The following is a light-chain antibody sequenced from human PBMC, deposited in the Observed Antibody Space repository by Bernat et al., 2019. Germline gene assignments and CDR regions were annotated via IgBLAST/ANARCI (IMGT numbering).Light chain of an antibody. CDR2: QNN. CDR3: QAWDTTTTWV. J-gene: IGLJ3*02. CDR1: ELGDKY. Sequence: SFELTQPPSVSVSPGQTASITCSGDELGDKYAYWYQQKPGQSPVLVISQNNKRPSGIPERFSGSNSGNTATLTISGTQSMDEADYYCQAWDTTTTWVFGGGTKLTVL. V-gene: IGLV3-1*01.